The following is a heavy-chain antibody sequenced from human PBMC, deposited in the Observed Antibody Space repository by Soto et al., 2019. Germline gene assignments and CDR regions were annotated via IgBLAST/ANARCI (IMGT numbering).Heavy chain of an antibody. D-gene: IGHD3-22*01. CDR2: IYYSGST. CDR3: ARDRGYYDSSGYYYMLDY. Sequence: SETLSLTCTVSGGSVSSGSYYWSWIRQPPGKGLEWIGYIYYSGSTNYNPSLKSRFTISVDTSKNQFSQKLSSVTAADTAVYYCARDRGYYDSSGYYYMLDYWGQGTLVTVSS. J-gene: IGHJ4*02. V-gene: IGHV4-61*01. CDR1: GGSVSSGSYY.